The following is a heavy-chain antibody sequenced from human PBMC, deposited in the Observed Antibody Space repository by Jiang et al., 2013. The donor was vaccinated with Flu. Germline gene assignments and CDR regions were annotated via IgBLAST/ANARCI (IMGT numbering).Heavy chain of an antibody. Sequence: VSSNTAAWNWIRQSPSRGLEWLGRTYYRSKWCNDYAVSVKSRITINPDTSKNQFSLQLSSVTPEDTAVYYCARVMWFGDTRYYFDYWGPGTLVTVSS. J-gene: IGHJ4*02. D-gene: IGHD3-10*01. V-gene: IGHV6-1*01. CDR3: ARVMWFGDTRYYFDY. CDR2: TYYRSKWCN. CDR1: VSSNTAA.